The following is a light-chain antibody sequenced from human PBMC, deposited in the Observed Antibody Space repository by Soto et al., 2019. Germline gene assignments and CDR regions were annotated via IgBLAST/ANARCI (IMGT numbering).Light chain of an antibody. Sequence: DIQMTQSPSSLSASVGDRVTITCRASQSIFNYLNWYQQKPGKAPKLLIFATSNLQSGVPSRFSGSRSGTELTRTISNLQREDFATYCCQHSYLSPCTFGQGTQVEIK. V-gene: IGKV1-39*01. CDR2: ATS. J-gene: IGKJ1*01. CDR3: QHSYLSPCT. CDR1: QSIFNY.